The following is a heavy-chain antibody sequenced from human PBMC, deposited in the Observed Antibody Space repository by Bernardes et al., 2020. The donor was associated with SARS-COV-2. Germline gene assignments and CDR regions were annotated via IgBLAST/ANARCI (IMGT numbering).Heavy chain of an antibody. D-gene: IGHD1-26*01. CDR3: AKDGVGAVTFAFDI. CDR1: GFTFSNYA. V-gene: IGHV3-23*01. J-gene: IGHJ3*02. Sequence: GGSLRLSCAASGFTFSNYAMIWVRQAPGKGLEWVSTMTGPGGVTYYADSVKGRFTMSRDNSKNTLYLQMNSLTAEDTAVYYCAKDGVGAVTFAFDIWGQGTVVTVSS. CDR2: MTGPGGVT.